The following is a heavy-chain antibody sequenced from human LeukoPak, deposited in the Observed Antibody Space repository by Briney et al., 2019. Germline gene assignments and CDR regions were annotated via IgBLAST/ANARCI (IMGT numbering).Heavy chain of an antibody. CDR2: IYNSGNT. D-gene: IGHD3-22*01. V-gene: IGHV4-59*08. CDR3: ARHLDSSSYDYSMSH. Sequence: PSETLSLTCTVSGDSISSYYWSWIRQPPGKGLEWIGFIYNSGNTNYYPSLKSRVTISVDTSKNQVSLKLTSVTAADTAVFYCARHLDSSSYDYSMSHWGQGILVTVSS. CDR1: GDSISSYY. J-gene: IGHJ4*02.